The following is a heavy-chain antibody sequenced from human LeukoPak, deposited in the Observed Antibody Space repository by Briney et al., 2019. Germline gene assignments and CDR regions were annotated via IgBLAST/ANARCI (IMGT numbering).Heavy chain of an antibody. CDR2: ISSSSSYI. D-gene: IGHD2-21*01. V-gene: IGHV3-21*01. Sequence: PGGSLRLSCAASGFTFSSYSMNWVRQAPGKGLEWVSSISSSSSYIYYADSVKGRFTISRDNAKNSLYLQMNSLRAEDTAVYYCAGDRKYCGGDCYSDQYNWFDPWGQGTLVAVSS. CDR1: GFTFSSYS. J-gene: IGHJ5*02. CDR3: AGDRKYCGGDCYSDQYNWFDP.